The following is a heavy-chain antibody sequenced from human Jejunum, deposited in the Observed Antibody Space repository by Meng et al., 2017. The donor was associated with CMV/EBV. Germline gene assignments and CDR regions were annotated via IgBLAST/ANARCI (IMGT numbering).Heavy chain of an antibody. J-gene: IGHJ4*02. CDR1: GYTFTSYW. CDR2: IYPGDSDT. Sequence: ISCQASGYTFTSYWIAWVRQMPGKGLEWMGIIYPGDSDTTYSPSFQGQVTISDDKSISTAYPQWSSLKASDTAMYYCARRYSGNYFDYWGQGTLVTVSS. CDR3: ARRYSGNYFDY. D-gene: IGHD1-26*01. V-gene: IGHV5-51*01.